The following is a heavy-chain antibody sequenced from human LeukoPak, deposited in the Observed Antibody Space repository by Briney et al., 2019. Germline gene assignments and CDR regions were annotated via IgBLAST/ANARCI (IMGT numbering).Heavy chain of an antibody. V-gene: IGHV4-59*01. Sequence: SETLSLTCTVSGGSISSYYWSWIRQPPGKGLEWIGYIYYSGSTNYNPSLKSRVTISVDTSKNQFSLKLSSVTAADTAVYYCARSLAYCGGDCSPTWGFDIWGQGTMVTVSS. D-gene: IGHD2-21*02. CDR3: ARSLAYCGGDCSPTWGFDI. J-gene: IGHJ3*02. CDR2: IYYSGST. CDR1: GGSISSYY.